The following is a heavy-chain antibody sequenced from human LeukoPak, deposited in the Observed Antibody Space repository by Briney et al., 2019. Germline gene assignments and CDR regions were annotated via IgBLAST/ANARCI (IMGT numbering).Heavy chain of an antibody. V-gene: IGHV6-1*01. CDR3: ATLNTDGWYFDN. CDR2: TYYRSKWYH. D-gene: IGHD5-24*01. J-gene: IGHJ4*02. Sequence: KPSQTLSLTCAISGDSVSSNSAAWNWIRQSPSRGFEWLGRTYYRSKWYHDFAVSVESRITINPDTSKNQFSLKLGSVTAADAAVYYCATLNTDGWYFDNWGQGTLVTVSS. CDR1: GDSVSSNSAA.